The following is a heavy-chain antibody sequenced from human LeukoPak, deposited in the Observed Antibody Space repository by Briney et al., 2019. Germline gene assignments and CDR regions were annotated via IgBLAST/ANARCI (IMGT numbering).Heavy chain of an antibody. CDR3: ARDEGSAYPFDY. V-gene: IGHV4-34*01. CDR2: INERGNT. Sequence: SETLSLTCSVYNGSFSHVYWNWIRQPPGKELEWIGEINERGNTNYNPSLRSRISISVDTSKKQFSLRLASVTAADTAVYFCARDEGSAYPFDYWGQGTLVTVSS. CDR1: NGSFSHVY. D-gene: IGHD3-22*01. J-gene: IGHJ4*02.